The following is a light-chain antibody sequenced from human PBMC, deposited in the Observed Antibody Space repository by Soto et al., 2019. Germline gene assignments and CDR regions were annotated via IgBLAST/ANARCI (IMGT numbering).Light chain of an antibody. CDR2: EVS. CDR3: FSYAGSSRYV. CDR1: SSDL. V-gene: IGLV2-23*02. Sequence: SALTQPASVSGSPGQSITISCTGTSSDLVSWYQHHPGKAPKVMIYEVSKRPSGVSNRFSGSKSGNTASLTISGLQAEDEADYYCFSYAGSSRYVFATGTKLTVL. J-gene: IGLJ1*01.